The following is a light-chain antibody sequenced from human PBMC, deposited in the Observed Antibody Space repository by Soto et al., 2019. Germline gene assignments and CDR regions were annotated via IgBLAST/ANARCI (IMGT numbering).Light chain of an antibody. CDR3: QQLNTFPHT. Sequence: DIQLTQSPSFLSASVGDRVIITCRASQDINNYLAWYQQRPGQAPNLLIYAASTLHTGVPSRFSGSGSGTDFTLTISSLRPEDFATYYCQQLNTFPHTFGQGTKLEIK. J-gene: IGKJ2*01. V-gene: IGKV1-9*01. CDR2: AAS. CDR1: QDINNY.